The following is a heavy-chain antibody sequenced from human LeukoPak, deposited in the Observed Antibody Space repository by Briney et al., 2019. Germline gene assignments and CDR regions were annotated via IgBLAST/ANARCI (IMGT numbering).Heavy chain of an antibody. V-gene: IGHV4-4*08. J-gene: IGHJ3*02. D-gene: IGHD3-10*01. CDR3: ARYGSGTYAFDI. CDR2: IHSSGST. Sequence: SETLSLTCTVSGGSISNYYWSWIRQTPGKGLDWIGYIHSSGSTNNSPSLRSRVTISVDTSKNQFSLKLSSVTAADTALYYCARYGSGTYAFDIWGQGTMVTVSS. CDR1: GGSISNYY.